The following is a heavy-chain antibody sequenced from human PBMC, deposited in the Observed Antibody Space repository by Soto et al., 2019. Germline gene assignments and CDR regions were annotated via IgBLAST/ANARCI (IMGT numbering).Heavy chain of an antibody. Sequence: EVQLVETGGGLIQPGGSLRLSCAASGFTVSSNYMSWVRQAPGKGLEWVSVIYSGGSTYYADSVKGRFTISRDNSKNTLYLQMNSLGAEDTAVYYCARAGRGYSYGWDFDYWGQGTLVTVSS. CDR3: ARAGRGYSYGWDFDY. J-gene: IGHJ4*02. D-gene: IGHD5-18*01. V-gene: IGHV3-53*02. CDR1: GFTVSSNY. CDR2: IYSGGST.